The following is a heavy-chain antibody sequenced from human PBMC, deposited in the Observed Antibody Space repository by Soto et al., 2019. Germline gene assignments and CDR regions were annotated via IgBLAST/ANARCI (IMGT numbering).Heavy chain of an antibody. CDR3: ARLAGYRSGWPLDN. CDR1: GYTFTGYW. Sequence: GESLKISCKGSGYTFTGYWVAWVRQMPGRGPEWMGSIDPRDSDTRYSPSFQGQVTISVDKSTTTAHLQWRSLKASDTAIYYCARLAGYRSGWPLDNWGQETRVTVSS. V-gene: IGHV5-51*01. J-gene: IGHJ4*02. D-gene: IGHD6-19*01. CDR2: IDPRDSDT.